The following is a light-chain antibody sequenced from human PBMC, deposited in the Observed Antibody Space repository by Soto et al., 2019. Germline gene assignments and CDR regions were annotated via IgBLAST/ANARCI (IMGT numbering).Light chain of an antibody. CDR3: QQYNTWPPIT. CDR1: QSVRSN. V-gene: IGKV3-15*01. Sequence: LVLTQSPGTLSLSPGERVTLSCRASQSVRSNLAWYQQKPGQAPRLLIYGASTRATGLPARFSGSGSGTDFTLTISSLQSEDFAVYYCQQYNTWPPITFGQGTRLEIK. CDR2: GAS. J-gene: IGKJ5*01.